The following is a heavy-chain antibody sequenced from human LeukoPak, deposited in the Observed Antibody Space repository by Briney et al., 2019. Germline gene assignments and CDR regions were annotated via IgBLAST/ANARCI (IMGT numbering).Heavy chain of an antibody. CDR2: ISAYNGNT. J-gene: IGHJ4*02. CDR3: ARAPRKHYDFWSGYSYFDY. V-gene: IGHV1-18*01. Sequence: ASVKVSCKASGYTFTSYGISWVRQAPGQGLEWMGWISAYNGNTNYAQKLQGRVTMTTDTSTSTAYMELRSLRSDDTAVYYCARAPRKHYDFWSGYSYFDYWGQGTLVTVSS. D-gene: IGHD3-3*01. CDR1: GYTFTSYG.